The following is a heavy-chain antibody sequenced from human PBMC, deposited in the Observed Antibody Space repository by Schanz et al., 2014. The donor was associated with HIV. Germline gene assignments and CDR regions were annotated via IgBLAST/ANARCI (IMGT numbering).Heavy chain of an antibody. Sequence: EVQLVESGGGLVQPGGSLRLSCAASGFTFSSYWMSWVRQAPGKGLEWVANIKQDESEKYYVDSVKGRFTISRDNAKKSLYLRMNSLRAEDTAMYHCARPTRGIGYCTNGVCYGEDHWGQGTLVTVSS. CDR3: ARPTRGIGYCTNGVCYGEDH. CDR2: IKQDESEK. V-gene: IGHV3-7*03. J-gene: IGHJ4*02. D-gene: IGHD2-8*01. CDR1: GFTFSSYW.